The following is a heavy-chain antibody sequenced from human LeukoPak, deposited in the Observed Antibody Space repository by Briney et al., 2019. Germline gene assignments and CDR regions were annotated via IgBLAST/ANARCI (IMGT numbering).Heavy chain of an antibody. CDR1: GYTFTSYG. CDR3: ARGGEKQYDFWSGYYTYYYYYMDV. J-gene: IGHJ6*03. D-gene: IGHD3-3*01. CDR2: ISAYNGNT. Sequence: GASVTVSCKASGYTFTSYGISWVRQAPGQGLEWMGWISAYNGNTNYAQKLQGRVTMTTDTSTSTAYMELRSLRSDDTAVYYCARGGEKQYDFWSGYYTYYYYYMDVWGKGTTVTVSS. V-gene: IGHV1-18*01.